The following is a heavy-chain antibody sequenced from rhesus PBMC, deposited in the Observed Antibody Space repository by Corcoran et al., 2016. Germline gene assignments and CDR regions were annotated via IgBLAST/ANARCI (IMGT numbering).Heavy chain of an antibody. CDR1: GGSFSVNS. Sequence: QVQLQESGPGPVKPSETLSPTCAVSGGSFSVNSWGRNRQPPGKGLEWIGYFSGSSGRTDYNPSLKSPVTITTDTSKNQFSMKLSSVTAADTAVYYCARDSSTYFDYWGQGVLVTVSS. CDR2: FSGSSGRT. CDR3: ARDSSTYFDY. J-gene: IGHJ4*01. V-gene: IGHV4-165*01. D-gene: IGHD2-33*01.